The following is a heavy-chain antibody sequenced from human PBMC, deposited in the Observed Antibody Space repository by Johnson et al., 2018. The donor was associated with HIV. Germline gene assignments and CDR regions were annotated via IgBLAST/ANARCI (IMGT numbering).Heavy chain of an antibody. V-gene: IGHV3-20*04. CDR1: GFTFSTYA. J-gene: IGHJ3*02. D-gene: IGHD6-13*01. CDR2: INWNGETT. CDR3: AREKLRYSRPSKHDAFDI. Sequence: MQLVESGGGLVQPGGSLRLSCAASGFTFSTYAMSWVRQAPGKGLEWVSGINWNGETTGYADSVKGRFTISRDSAKNFLYLQMNSLRAEDTALYYCAREKLRYSRPSKHDAFDIWGQGTMVTVSS.